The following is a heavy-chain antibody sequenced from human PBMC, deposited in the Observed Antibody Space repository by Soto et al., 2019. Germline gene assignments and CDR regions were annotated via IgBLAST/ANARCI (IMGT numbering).Heavy chain of an antibody. J-gene: IGHJ4*02. CDR1: GFTVGTDS. Sequence: EVQLVESGGGLVQPGGSLRLSCAVSGFTVGTDSMSWVRQAPGKGLEWVSGIYKDGSTYHADSVKGRISTSRDSSKNTLYLQMDNLGAQDTAVYHCVRDSSYYGSGRGVLDYWGQGTLVTVSS. V-gene: IGHV3-66*01. CDR3: VRDSSYYGSGRGVLDY. CDR2: IYKDGST. D-gene: IGHD3-10*01.